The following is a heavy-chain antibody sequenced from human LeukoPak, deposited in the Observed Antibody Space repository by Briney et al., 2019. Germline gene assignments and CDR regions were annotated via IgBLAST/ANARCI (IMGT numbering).Heavy chain of an antibody. J-gene: IGHJ6*03. V-gene: IGHV4-34*01. D-gene: IGHD3-10*01. CDR2: INHSGST. CDR1: GGSFSGYY. Sequence: SETLSLTCAVYGGSFSGYYWSWIRLPPGKGLEWIGEINHSGSTKSNPSLKSRVTISVDTSKNQFSLKLSSVTAADTAVYYCARAVIGSGSSLVSRGGKYYMDVWGKGTTATISS. CDR3: ARAVIGSGSSLVSRGGKYYMDV.